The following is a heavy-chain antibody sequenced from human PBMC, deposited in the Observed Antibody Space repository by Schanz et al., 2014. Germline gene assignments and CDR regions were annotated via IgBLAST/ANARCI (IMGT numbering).Heavy chain of an antibody. Sequence: EVQLVQSGGGLVQPGGSLRLSCAASGFTFSSHWMHWVRQDPGKGLVWVARINSVGSNTDYADSVTGRFTISRDNAKNTLYLQMNSLETEDTAVYYCARKMKLGVYGGKGHDSLDVWGQGTMVTVSS. CDR3: ARKMKLGVYGGKGHDSLDV. CDR2: INSVGSNT. V-gene: IGHV3-74*01. J-gene: IGHJ3*01. D-gene: IGHD4-17*01. CDR1: GFTFSSHW.